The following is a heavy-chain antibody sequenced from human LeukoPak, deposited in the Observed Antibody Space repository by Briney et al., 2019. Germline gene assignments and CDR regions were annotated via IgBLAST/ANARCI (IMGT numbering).Heavy chain of an antibody. CDR1: GYTFTNYG. Sequence: ASVKVSCKASGYTFTNYGLSWVRQAPGQGLEWMGWINIYNDNTNYAQKPQGRVTMTTDTSTSTAYMELRNLTSDDTAMYYCARTSGYGSSWHSYWGQGTLVTVSS. V-gene: IGHV1-18*01. CDR2: INIYNDNT. D-gene: IGHD6-13*01. J-gene: IGHJ4*02. CDR3: ARTSGYGSSWHSY.